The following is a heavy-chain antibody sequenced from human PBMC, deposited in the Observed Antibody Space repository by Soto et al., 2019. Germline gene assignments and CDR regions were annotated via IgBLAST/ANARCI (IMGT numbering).Heavy chain of an antibody. Sequence: QITLKESGPTLVKPTQTLTLTCTFSGFSLSTSGVGVGWIRQPPGKALEWLALIYWDDDKRYSPSLKSRLTPTKATSXTQAVXXMTNMDPVDTAPYYCAHRHCSGGSGYGENDNWFDPWGQGTLVTVSS. CDR1: GFSLSTSGVG. CDR2: IYWDDDK. D-gene: IGHD2-15*01. V-gene: IGHV2-5*02. CDR3: AHRHCSGGSGYGENDNWFDP. J-gene: IGHJ5*02.